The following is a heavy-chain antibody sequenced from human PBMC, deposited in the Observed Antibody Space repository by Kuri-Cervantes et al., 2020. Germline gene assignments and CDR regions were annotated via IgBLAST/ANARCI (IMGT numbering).Heavy chain of an antibody. Sequence: GSLRLSCAVYGGSFSGYYWSWIRQPPGKGLEWIGEINHSGSTNYNPSLKSRVTISVDTSKNQFSLKLSSVTAADTAVYYCAREGSSGWYGYYYYYMDVWGKGTTVTVSS. CDR1: GGSFSGYY. D-gene: IGHD6-19*01. V-gene: IGHV4-34*01. CDR3: AREGSSGWYGYYYYYMDV. J-gene: IGHJ6*03. CDR2: INHSGST.